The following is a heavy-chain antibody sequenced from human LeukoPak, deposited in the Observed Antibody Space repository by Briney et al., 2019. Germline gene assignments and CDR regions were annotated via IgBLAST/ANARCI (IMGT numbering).Heavy chain of an antibody. D-gene: IGHD4-17*01. CDR2: IYWNDDK. V-gene: IGHV2-5*08. J-gene: IGHJ3*02. CDR1: GFSLSTSGMC. Sequence: SGPTLVNPTQTLTLTCTFSGFSLSTSGMCVSWIRQPPGKALEWLALIYWNDDKRYSPSLKSRLTITKDTSKNRVVLTMTNMDPVDTATYYCAHSGTVTTPHDAFDIWGQGTMVTVSS. CDR3: AHSGTVTTPHDAFDI.